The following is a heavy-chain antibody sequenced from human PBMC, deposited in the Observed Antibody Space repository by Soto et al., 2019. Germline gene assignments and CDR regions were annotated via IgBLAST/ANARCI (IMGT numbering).Heavy chain of an antibody. CDR1: GGSISSGDYY. D-gene: IGHD5-12*01. CDR2: IYYSGST. V-gene: IGHV4-30-4*01. J-gene: IGHJ4*02. Sequence: QVQLQESGPGLVKPSQTLSLTCTVSGGSISSGDYYWSWIRQPPGKGLEWIGYIYYSGSTYYNPSLKSRVTISVYTSKNQFSLKLSSVTAADTAVYYCARAGSGSDGSAAGFDYWGQGTLVTVSS. CDR3: ARAGSGSDGSAAGFDY.